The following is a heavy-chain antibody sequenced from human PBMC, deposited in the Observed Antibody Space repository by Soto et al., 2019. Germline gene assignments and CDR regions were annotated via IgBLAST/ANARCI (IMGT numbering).Heavy chain of an antibody. Sequence: EVQLVESGGGLVQPGGSLRLSCAASGFTFSSYWMSWVRQAPGKGLERVANIKQDGSEKYYVDSVKGRFTISRDNAKNSLYLQMNSLRAEDTAVYYCARQVAARNYYYYGMDVWGQGTTVTVSS. V-gene: IGHV3-7*05. D-gene: IGHD6-6*01. CDR3: ARQVAARNYYYYGMDV. CDR2: IKQDGSEK. J-gene: IGHJ6*02. CDR1: GFTFSSYW.